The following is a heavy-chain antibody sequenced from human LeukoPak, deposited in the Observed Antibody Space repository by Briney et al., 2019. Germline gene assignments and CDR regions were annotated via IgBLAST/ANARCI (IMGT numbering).Heavy chain of an antibody. Sequence: GGSLRLSCAASGFTVSSNYMTWVRQAPGKGLEWVSIIYSGGSTYYADSVRGRFTISRDNSKNTLYLQMNSPRAEDTAVYYCARWWYYYGSGSYLDYWGQGTLVTVSS. CDR2: IYSGGST. V-gene: IGHV3-66*01. CDR1: GFTVSSNY. J-gene: IGHJ4*02. CDR3: ARWWYYYGSGSYLDY. D-gene: IGHD3-10*01.